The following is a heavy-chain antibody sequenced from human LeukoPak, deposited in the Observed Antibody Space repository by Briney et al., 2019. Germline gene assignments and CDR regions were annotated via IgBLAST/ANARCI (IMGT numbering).Heavy chain of an antibody. Sequence: ASVKVSCKASGYTFTGYYMHWVRQAPGQGLEWMGWINPNSGGTNYAQKFQGRVTMTRDTSISTAYMELSRLRSDDTAVYYCARDRSVVAGTSLDYWGQGTLVTVSS. CDR2: INPNSGGT. CDR1: GYTFTGYY. CDR3: ARDRSVVAGTSLDY. J-gene: IGHJ4*02. V-gene: IGHV1-2*02. D-gene: IGHD6-19*01.